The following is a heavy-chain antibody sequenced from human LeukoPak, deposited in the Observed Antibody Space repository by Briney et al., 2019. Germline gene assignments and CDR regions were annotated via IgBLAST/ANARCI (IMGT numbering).Heavy chain of an antibody. V-gene: IGHV4-39*01. J-gene: IGHJ4*02. CDR2: IYYSGST. D-gene: IGHD2-21*02. CDR1: GGSISSSSYY. Sequence: ASETLSLTCTVSGGSISSSSYYWGWIRQPPGKGLEWIGSIYYSGSTYYNPSLKSRVTISVDTSQNQFSLKLSSVTAADTAVYYCARHARGWILTAEYYFDYWGQGTLVTVSS. CDR3: ARHARGWILTAEYYFDY.